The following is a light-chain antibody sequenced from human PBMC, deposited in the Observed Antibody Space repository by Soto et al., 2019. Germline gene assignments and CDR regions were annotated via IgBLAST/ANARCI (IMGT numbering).Light chain of an antibody. V-gene: IGKV3-20*01. CDR2: GAS. CDR3: QQYGSSPWT. Sequence: EIVLTQSPGTLSLSPGERATLYCRASLSVSSSYLAWYQQNPGQAPRLLMYGASNRATGIPDRFSGSGSGTDFTLTISRLEPEDFAVYYCQQYGSSPWTFGQGTKVEIK. CDR1: LSVSSSY. J-gene: IGKJ1*01.